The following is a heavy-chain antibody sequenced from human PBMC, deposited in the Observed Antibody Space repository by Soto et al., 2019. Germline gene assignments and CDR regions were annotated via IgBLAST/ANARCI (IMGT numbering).Heavy chain of an antibody. Sequence: PGGSLRLSCAPSGFTVSSKYMSWVRQAPWKGQEWVSVIHSGGSTYYAESVKGRFTISRDNSKSTLYLQMNSLRAEDTAVYYCARARWFVPYYYYYGMDVWGQGTTVTVSS. CDR2: IHSGGST. CDR3: ARARWFVPYYYYYGMDV. CDR1: GFTVSSKY. D-gene: IGHD3-10*01. V-gene: IGHV3-53*01. J-gene: IGHJ6*02.